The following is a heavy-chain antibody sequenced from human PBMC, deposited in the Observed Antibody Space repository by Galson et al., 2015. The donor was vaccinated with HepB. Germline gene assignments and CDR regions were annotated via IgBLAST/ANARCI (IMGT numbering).Heavy chain of an antibody. CDR3: ARQYDFWSGYY. CDR2: IIPILGIA. D-gene: IGHD3-3*01. Sequence: SVKVSCKASGGTFSSYTISWVRQAPGQGLEWMGRIIPILGIANYAQKFQGRVTITADKSTSTAYMELSSLRSEDTAVYYCARQYDFWSGYYWGQGTLVTVSS. V-gene: IGHV1-69*02. CDR1: GGTFSSYT. J-gene: IGHJ4*02.